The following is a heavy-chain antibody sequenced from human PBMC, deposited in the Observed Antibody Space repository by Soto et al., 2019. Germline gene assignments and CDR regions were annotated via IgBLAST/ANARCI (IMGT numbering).Heavy chain of an antibody. Sequence: SETLSLTCAVYGGSFSGYYWRWIRQPPGKGLEWIGEINHGGSTYYNPSLKSRVTISVDTSKNQFSLKLSSVTAADTAVYYCARDRVDILTGYYEDYWGQGTLVTVSS. V-gene: IGHV4-34*09. J-gene: IGHJ4*02. D-gene: IGHD3-9*01. CDR1: GGSFSGYY. CDR2: INHGGST. CDR3: ARDRVDILTGYYEDY.